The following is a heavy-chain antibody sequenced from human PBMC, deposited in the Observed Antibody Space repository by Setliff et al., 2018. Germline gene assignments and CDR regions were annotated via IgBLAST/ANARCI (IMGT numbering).Heavy chain of an antibody. CDR3: AKDLASWSPDR. Sequence: PGESLKISCAASGFTFSSYAMSWVRQAPGKGLEWVALISATGGATYYADSVKGRFTIFRDNSKNSLYLQMNDLRAEDTAVYYCAKDLASWSPDRWGLGTLVTVSS. CDR2: ISATGGAT. J-gene: IGHJ4*02. V-gene: IGHV3-23*01. CDR1: GFTFSSYA. D-gene: IGHD3-3*01.